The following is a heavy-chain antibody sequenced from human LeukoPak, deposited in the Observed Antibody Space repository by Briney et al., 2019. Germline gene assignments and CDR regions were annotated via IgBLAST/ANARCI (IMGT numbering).Heavy chain of an antibody. CDR3: AQDFPHDYEPSHGMDL. CDR2: ISFRAATL. J-gene: IGHJ6*02. CDR1: RYDLGHYE. D-gene: IGHD4/OR15-4a*01. Sequence: GGSLRLSCAASRYDLGHYEVNCLRQSPGEGLEGIAHISFRAATLLYGVSVECRFPISRDDAKNSLFLQMTSLRVEDTAIYCCAQDFPHDYEPSHGMDLWGQGTTVSVS. V-gene: IGHV3-48*03.